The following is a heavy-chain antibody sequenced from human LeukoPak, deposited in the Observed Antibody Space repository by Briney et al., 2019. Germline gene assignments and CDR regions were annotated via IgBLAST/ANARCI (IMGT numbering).Heavy chain of an antibody. CDR3: ARVGSSRAFDI. CDR1: GGSISSGSHY. V-gene: IGHV4-61*10. Sequence: MPSETLSLTCTVSGGSISSGSHYWSWIRQPAGKGLEWIGRIYNSASTNYNPSLKSRVITSVDTSKNQFSLKLSSVTAADTAVYYCARVGSSRAFDIWGQGTMVTVSS. CDR2: IYNSAST. D-gene: IGHD1-26*01. J-gene: IGHJ3*02.